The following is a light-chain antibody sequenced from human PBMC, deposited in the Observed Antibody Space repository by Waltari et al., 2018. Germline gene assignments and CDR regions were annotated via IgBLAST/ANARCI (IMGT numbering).Light chain of an antibody. Sequence: QSALTQPRSVSGSPGQSVTISCTGTSSDVGGYNYVSWFHQHPGKAPKLMIHDVSKRPSGVPDRFSGSKSGNTASLTISGLQADDETDYYCCSYAGRYTWVFGGGTKLTVL. CDR1: SSDVGGYNY. J-gene: IGLJ3*02. CDR2: DVS. CDR3: CSYAGRYTWV. V-gene: IGLV2-11*01.